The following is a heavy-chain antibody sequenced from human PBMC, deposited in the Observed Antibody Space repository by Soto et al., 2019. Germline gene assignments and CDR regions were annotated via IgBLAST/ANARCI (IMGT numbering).Heavy chain of an antibody. CDR3: ARDRRNGDYYFDY. D-gene: IGHD4-17*01. CDR2: INHSGST. CDR1: GGSFSGYY. V-gene: IGHV4-34*01. J-gene: IGHJ4*02. Sequence: SETLSLTCAVYGGSFSGYYWSWIRQPPGKGLEWIGEINHSGSTNYNPSLKSRVTISVDTSKNQFSLKLSSVIAADTAVYYCARDRRNGDYYFDYWGQGTLVTVSS.